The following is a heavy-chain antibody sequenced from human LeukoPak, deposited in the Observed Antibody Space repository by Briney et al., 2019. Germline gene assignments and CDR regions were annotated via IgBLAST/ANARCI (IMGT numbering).Heavy chain of an antibody. V-gene: IGHV3-30*03. Sequence: GGSLRLSCAASGFAFNSQTMSWVRQAPGKGLEWVAVISYDGSNKYYADSVKGRFTISRDNSENTLYLQMNSLRAEDTAVYYCARDPSYCSSTSCYVGSPLYYYYPMDVWGQGTTVTVSS. D-gene: IGHD2-2*01. J-gene: IGHJ6*02. CDR1: GFAFNSQT. CDR3: ARDPSYCSSTSCYVGSPLYYYYPMDV. CDR2: ISYDGSNK.